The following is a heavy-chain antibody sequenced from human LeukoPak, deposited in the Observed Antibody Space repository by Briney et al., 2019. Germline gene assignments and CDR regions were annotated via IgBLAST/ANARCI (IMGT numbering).Heavy chain of an antibody. Sequence: ASVKVSCKASGYTFTSYGISWVRQAPGQGLEWVGWISAYNGNTNYAQKLQGRVTMTTDTSTSTAYMELRSLRSDDTAVYYCARDNVHSGYDYVPREFDYWGQGTLVTVSS. V-gene: IGHV1-18*01. D-gene: IGHD5-12*01. CDR2: ISAYNGNT. CDR3: ARDNVHSGYDYVPREFDY. CDR1: GYTFTSYG. J-gene: IGHJ4*02.